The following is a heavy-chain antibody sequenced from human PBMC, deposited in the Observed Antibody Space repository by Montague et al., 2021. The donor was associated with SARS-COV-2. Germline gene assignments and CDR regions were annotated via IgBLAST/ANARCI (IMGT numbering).Heavy chain of an antibody. CDR1: GFTFDDYG. J-gene: IGHJ4*02. CDR2: INWNGGST. D-gene: IGHD6-13*01. CDR3: ARDSSSWRIQGFFGY. Sequence: SLRLSCAASGFTFDDYGMNWVHQAPGKGLEWVSGINWNGGSTGYADSVKGRFTISRDNAKNSLYLQMNSLRAEDTALYYCARDSSSWRIQGFFGYWGQGTLVTVSS. V-gene: IGHV3-20*04.